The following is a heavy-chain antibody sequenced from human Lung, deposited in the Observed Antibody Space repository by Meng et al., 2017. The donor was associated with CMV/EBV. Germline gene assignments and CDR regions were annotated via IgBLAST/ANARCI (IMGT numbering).Heavy chain of an antibody. CDR1: GGSISSSNW. D-gene: IGHD6-19*01. CDR2: IYHSGST. Sequence: QSQVQESRPGLVKPAGTLSLTCAVSGGSISSSNWWSWVRQPPGKGLEWIGEIYHSGSTNYNPSLKSRVTISVDKSKNQFSLKLSSVTAADTAVYYCASFPPPGKQWLVTDYWGQGTLVTVSS. V-gene: IGHV4-4*02. CDR3: ASFPPPGKQWLVTDY. J-gene: IGHJ4*02.